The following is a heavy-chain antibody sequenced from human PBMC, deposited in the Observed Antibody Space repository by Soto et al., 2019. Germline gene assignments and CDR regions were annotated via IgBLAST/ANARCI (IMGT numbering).Heavy chain of an antibody. CDR2: IYGDDNR. CDR1: GFSLTTNEVG. D-gene: IGHD2-21*01. Sequence: QITLKASGPTLVNPTQTLTLTCSFSGFSLTTNEVGVGWIRQPPGKALEWLAVIYGDDNRLYNPSLKNRVTIMKNTSKNHVVLIMTYTDPMDTGPYYCAHRLPRGSGLLYFDFWGQGIVITVSS. CDR3: AHRLPRGSGLLYFDF. J-gene: IGHJ4*02. V-gene: IGHV2-5*02.